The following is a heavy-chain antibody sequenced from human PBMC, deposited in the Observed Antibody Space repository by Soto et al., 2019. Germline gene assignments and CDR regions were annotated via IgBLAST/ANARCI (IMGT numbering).Heavy chain of an antibody. J-gene: IGHJ4*02. D-gene: IGHD3-10*01. CDR2: ISAYNGNT. Sequence: GASVKVSCKASGYTFTSYGISWVRQAPGQGLEWMGWISAYNGNTNYAQKLQGRVTMTTDTSTSTAYMELRSLRSDDTAVYYFARADTMVRGVIPFYYWGQGTLVTVSS. CDR3: ARADTMVRGVIPFYY. V-gene: IGHV1-18*01. CDR1: GYTFTSYG.